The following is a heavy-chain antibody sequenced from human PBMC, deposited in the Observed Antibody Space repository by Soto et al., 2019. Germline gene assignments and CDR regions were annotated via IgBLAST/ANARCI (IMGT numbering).Heavy chain of an antibody. D-gene: IGHD3-22*01. J-gene: IGHJ4*02. CDR2: INHSGST. CDR3: ASMTYYYDSSGYYYPY. V-gene: IGHV4-34*01. Sequence: QVQLQQWGAGLLKPSETLSLTCAVYGGSFSGYYWSWIRQPPGKGLEWIGEINHSGSTNYNPSLKSRVTISVDTSKNQFALKLSSVTAADTAVYYWASMTYYYDSSGYYYPYWGQGTLVTVSS. CDR1: GGSFSGYY.